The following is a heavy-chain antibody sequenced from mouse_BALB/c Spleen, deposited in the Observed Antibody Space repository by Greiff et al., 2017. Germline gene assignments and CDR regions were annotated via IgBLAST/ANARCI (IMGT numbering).Heavy chain of an antibody. CDR1: GFTFSSYA. D-gene: IGHD1-1*01. CDR3: ARGFYYYGSSYFDY. J-gene: IGHJ2*01. V-gene: IGHV5-9-4*01. Sequence: EVMLVESGGGLVKPGGSLKLSCAASGFTFSSYAMSWVRQSPEKRLVWVAEISSGGSYTYYPDTVTGRFTISRDNAKNTLYLEMSSLRSEDTAMYYCARGFYYYGSSYFDYWGQGTTLTVSS. CDR2: ISSGGSYT.